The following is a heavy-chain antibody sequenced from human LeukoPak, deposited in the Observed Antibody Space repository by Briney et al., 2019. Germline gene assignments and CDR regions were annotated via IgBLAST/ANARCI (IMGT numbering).Heavy chain of an antibody. Sequence: ASVKVSCKASGGTFSSYAISWVRQAPGQGLEWMGRIIPILGIANYAQKFQGRVTITADKSTSTAYMELSSLRSEDTAVYYCARAYYDSSGHFDYWGQGTLVTVSS. CDR1: GGTFSSYA. J-gene: IGHJ4*02. D-gene: IGHD3-22*01. CDR2: IIPILGIA. CDR3: ARAYYDSSGHFDY. V-gene: IGHV1-69*04.